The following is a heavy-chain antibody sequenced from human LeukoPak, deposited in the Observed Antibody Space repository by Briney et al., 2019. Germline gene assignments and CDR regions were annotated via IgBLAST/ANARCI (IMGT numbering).Heavy chain of an antibody. CDR3: VGTKQWLSFDI. CDR2: IYYSGST. J-gene: IGHJ3*02. V-gene: IGHV4-59*08. CDR1: GGSINDYY. Sequence: SETLSLTCTVSGGSINDYYWSWIRQPPGKGLEWIGYIYYSGSTNYNPSLKSRVTISVDTSKNQFSLKLSSVTVADTAVYYCVGTKQWLSFDIWGQGTMVTVSS. D-gene: IGHD3-22*01.